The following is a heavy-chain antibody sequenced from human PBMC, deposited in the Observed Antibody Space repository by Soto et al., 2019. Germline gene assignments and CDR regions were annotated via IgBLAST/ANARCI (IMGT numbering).Heavy chain of an antibody. J-gene: IGHJ3*02. CDR1: GGSISSYY. V-gene: IGHV4-59*01. CDR2: IYYSGST. CDR3: ARVLRYFDWTPDAFDI. Sequence: ETLSLTCTVSGGSISSYYWSWIRQPPGKGLEWIGYIYYSGSTNYNPSLKSRVTISVDTSKNQFSLKLSSVTAADTAVYYCARVLRYFDWTPDAFDIWGQGTMVTVSS. D-gene: IGHD3-9*01.